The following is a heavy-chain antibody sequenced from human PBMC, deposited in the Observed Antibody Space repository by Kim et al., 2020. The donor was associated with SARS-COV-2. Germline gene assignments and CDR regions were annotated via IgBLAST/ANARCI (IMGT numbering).Heavy chain of an antibody. CDR3: VKVTRGSYPY. CDR2: ST. J-gene: IGHJ4*02. V-gene: IGHV3-64*03. Sequence: STYYGDAVKGRFTIARDYSKNTLYVQMSSLGAEDTAVYYWVKVTRGSYPYWGQGTLVTVSS. D-gene: IGHD1-26*01.